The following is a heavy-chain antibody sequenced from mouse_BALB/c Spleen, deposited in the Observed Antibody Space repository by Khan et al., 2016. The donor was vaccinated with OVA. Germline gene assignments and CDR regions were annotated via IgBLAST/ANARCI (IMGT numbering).Heavy chain of an antibody. D-gene: IGHD1-2*01. J-gene: IGHJ1*01. CDR2: IHPSDSET. CDR3: ARGNTASYWYFGG. V-gene: IGHV1-61*01. CDR1: GYSLTSYW. Sequence: QVQLQQSGAELVRPGVSVKLSCKASGYSLTSYWMNWVKQRPGQGLEWIGMIHPSDSETTLNQKFKDKATLTVDKSSSTAYMHLSSPTSEDSAVYDGARGNTASYWYFGGWGAGTTVTVSS.